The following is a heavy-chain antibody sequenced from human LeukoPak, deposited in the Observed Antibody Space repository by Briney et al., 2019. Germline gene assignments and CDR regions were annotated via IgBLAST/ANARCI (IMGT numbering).Heavy chain of an antibody. CDR3: ARLKYDSSGHPLDY. V-gene: IGHV5-10-1*01. J-gene: IGHJ4*02. D-gene: IGHD3-22*01. Sequence: ESLKISCKGAGYNFMNYWINWVRQMPGKGLEGRGRIDPSDSYTNYSPSFQGHVTISADKSISAAYLQWSSLKASDTAMYYCARLKYDSSGHPLDYWGQGTLVTVST. CDR2: IDPSDSYT. CDR1: GYNFMNYW.